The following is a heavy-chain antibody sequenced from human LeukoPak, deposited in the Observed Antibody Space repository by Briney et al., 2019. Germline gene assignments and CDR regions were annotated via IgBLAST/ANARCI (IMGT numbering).Heavy chain of an antibody. J-gene: IGHJ6*02. CDR2: MNPNSGNT. V-gene: IGHV1-8*01. CDR3: ALMVREGMDV. Sequence: ASVKVSCKASGYTFTSYDINWVRQATGQGLEWMGWMNPNSGNTGYAQKFQGRVTMTTDTSTSTAYMELRSLRSDDTAVYYCALMVREGMDVWGQGTTVTVSS. CDR1: GYTFTSYD. D-gene: IGHD3-10*01.